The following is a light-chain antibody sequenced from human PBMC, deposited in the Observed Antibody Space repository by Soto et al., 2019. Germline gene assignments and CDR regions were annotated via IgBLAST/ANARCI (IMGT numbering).Light chain of an antibody. Sequence: VLSQSPAILSLSPGERATLSCRASQSVPSTYFAWYQQKAGQPPRLLISCTSNRATGIPDRFSGSGSGTDFKLTISRLEPEDFAVYFCQQFGNSPWTVGQGPKVEI. CDR1: QSVPSTY. CDR3: QQFGNSPWT. CDR2: CTS. J-gene: IGKJ1*01. V-gene: IGKV3-20*01.